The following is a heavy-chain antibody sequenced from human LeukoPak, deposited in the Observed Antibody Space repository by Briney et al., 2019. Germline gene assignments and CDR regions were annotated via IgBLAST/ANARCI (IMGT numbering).Heavy chain of an antibody. CDR3: ARTSFQLLSVQGGGRKKNYDFLFDY. CDR2: ISAYNGNT. Sequence: ASVKVSCKASGYTFTSYGISWVRQAPGQGLEWMGWISAYNGNTNYAQKLQGRVTMTTDTSTSTAYMELRSLRSDDTAVYYCARTSFQLLSVQGGGRKKNYDFLFDYWGQGTLVTVSS. CDR1: GYTFTSYG. V-gene: IGHV1-18*01. D-gene: IGHD3-3*01. J-gene: IGHJ4*02.